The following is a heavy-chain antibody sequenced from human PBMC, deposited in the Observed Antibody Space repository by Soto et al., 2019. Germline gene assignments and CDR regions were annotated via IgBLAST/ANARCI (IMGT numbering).Heavy chain of an antibody. CDR2: IYYSGST. J-gene: IGHJ3*02. V-gene: IGHV4-59*01. CDR3: ASNGDYDAFDI. CDR1: GGSISSYY. D-gene: IGHD4-17*01. Sequence: SETLSLTCTVSGGSISSYYWSWIRQPPGKGLEWIGYIYYSGSTNYNPSLKSRVTISVDTSKNQFSLRLSSVTAADTAVYYCASNGDYDAFDIWGQGIMVTVSS.